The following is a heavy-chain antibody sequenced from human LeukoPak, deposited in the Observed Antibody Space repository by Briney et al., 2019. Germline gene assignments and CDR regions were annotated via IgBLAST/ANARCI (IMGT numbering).Heavy chain of an antibody. D-gene: IGHD6-19*01. J-gene: IGHJ4*02. Sequence: AGGSLRLSCAASGFTFNSYAMYWVRQAPGKGLEWVSGIFGSGGSSHYAESVKGRCTISRDNAKNKVYLQMDSLRVEDTAVYYCGKTRTGYSSGRYPGWPVDYWGQGTLVTVSS. CDR3: GKTRTGYSSGRYPGWPVDY. CDR2: IFGSGGSS. CDR1: GFTFNSYA. V-gene: IGHV3-23*01.